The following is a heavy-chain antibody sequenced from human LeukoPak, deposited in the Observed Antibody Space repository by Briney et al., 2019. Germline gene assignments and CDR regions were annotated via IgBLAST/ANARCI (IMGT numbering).Heavy chain of an antibody. CDR3: ARELYDRRCYYSEHRYFLYYGIDV. Sequence: SVKVSCKASGGTLSSYAICWVRQAPGQGLEWMGGIIPIFGTANYAQKFQGRVTITADESTSTAYMELSSLRSEDTAVYYCARELYDRRCYYSEHRYFLYYGIDVGGQGTTVTVSS. V-gene: IGHV1-69*01. D-gene: IGHD3-22*01. CDR2: IIPIFGTA. J-gene: IGHJ6*02. CDR1: GGTLSSYA.